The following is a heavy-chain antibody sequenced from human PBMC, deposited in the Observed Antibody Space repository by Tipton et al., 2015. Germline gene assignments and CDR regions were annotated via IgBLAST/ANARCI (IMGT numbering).Heavy chain of an antibody. CDR1: GGSFSGYF. J-gene: IGHJ4*02. V-gene: IGHV4-34*01. CDR3: ARKTTDSVSSFGDSLDN. D-gene: IGHD4-17*01. Sequence: LRLSCAVYGGSFSGYFWTWIRQPPGKGLEWIGEINHSGYTNYNPSLKSRVTISVDTSRNQFSLRLSSVTAADTAVYYCARKTTDSVSSFGDSLDNWDQGTPVTVSS. CDR2: INHSGYT.